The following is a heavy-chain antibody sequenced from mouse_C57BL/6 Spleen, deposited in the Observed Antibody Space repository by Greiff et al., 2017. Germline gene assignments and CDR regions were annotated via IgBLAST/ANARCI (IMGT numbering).Heavy chain of an antibody. CDR2: ISNGGGST. J-gene: IGHJ2*01. V-gene: IGHV5-12*01. CDR1: GFTFSDYY. Sequence: EVKVEESGGGLVQPGGSLKLSCAASGFTFSDYYMYWVRQTPEKRLEWVAYISNGGGSTYYPDTVKGRFPISRDNAKNTLYLQMSRLKSEDTAMYYCASGRGSSLLDYWGQGTTLTVSS. CDR3: ASGRGSSLLDY. D-gene: IGHD1-1*01.